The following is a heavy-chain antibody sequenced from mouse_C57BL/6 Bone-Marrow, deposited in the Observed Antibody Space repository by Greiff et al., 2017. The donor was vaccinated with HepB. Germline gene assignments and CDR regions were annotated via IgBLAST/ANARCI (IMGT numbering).Heavy chain of an antibody. J-gene: IGHJ3*01. CDR1: GYSITSGYY. V-gene: IGHV3-6*01. CDR2: ISYDGSN. Sequence: EVQLVESGPGLVKPSQSLSLTCSVTGYSITSGYYWNWIRQFPGNKLEWMGYISYDGSNNYNPSLKNRISITRDTSKNQFFLKLNSVTTEDTATYYCARTTVVAPFAYWGQGTLVTVSA. D-gene: IGHD1-1*01. CDR3: ARTTVVAPFAY.